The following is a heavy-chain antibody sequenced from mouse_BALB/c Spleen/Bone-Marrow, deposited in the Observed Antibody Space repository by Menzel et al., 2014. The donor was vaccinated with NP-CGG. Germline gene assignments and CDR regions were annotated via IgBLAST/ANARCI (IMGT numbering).Heavy chain of an antibody. J-gene: IGHJ4*01. CDR2: INPSTGYT. D-gene: IGHD1-1*01. Sequence: VQLQHSGAELAKAGASVKMSCKASVYTFTSYWMHWVKQRPGQGLEWIGYINPSTGYTEYNQKFKDKATLTADKSSSTAYMQLSSLTSEDSAVYYCARQITTVAYAMDYWAQRTTVSLST. CDR3: ARQITTVAYAMDY. V-gene: IGHV1-7*01. CDR1: VYTFTSYW.